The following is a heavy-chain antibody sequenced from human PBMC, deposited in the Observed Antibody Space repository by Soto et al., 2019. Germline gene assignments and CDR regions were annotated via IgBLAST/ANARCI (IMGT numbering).Heavy chain of an antibody. Sequence: SXKVSYQASGYTXSSHYIDGVRQATAQGLEGIGWVNPNSGYTGYAQEFQGRVTMTSDTSTGTAYLELSSMRSDDAAMYYCARGITSGYSAYYFDYWGQGTPVTVSS. CDR2: VNPNSGYT. D-gene: IGHD3-22*01. V-gene: IGHV1-8*01. CDR1: GYTXSSHY. CDR3: ARGITSGYSAYYFDY. J-gene: IGHJ4*02.